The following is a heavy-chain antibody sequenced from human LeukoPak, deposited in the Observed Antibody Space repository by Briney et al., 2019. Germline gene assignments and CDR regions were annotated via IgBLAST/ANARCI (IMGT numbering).Heavy chain of an antibody. Sequence: GGSLRLSCAASGFTSSSYAMSWVRQAPGKGLEWVSAISGSGGSTYYADSVKGRFTISRDNSKNTLYLQVNSLRAEDTAVYYCAKAGIVGATYDYHFDYWGQGTLVTVSS. CDR2: ISGSGGST. CDR1: GFTSSSYA. CDR3: AKAGIVGATYDYHFDY. J-gene: IGHJ4*02. V-gene: IGHV3-23*01. D-gene: IGHD1-26*01.